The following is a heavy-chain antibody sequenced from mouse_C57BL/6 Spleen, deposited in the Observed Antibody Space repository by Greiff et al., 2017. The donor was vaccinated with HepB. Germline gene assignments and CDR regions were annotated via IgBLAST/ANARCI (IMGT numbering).Heavy chain of an antibody. V-gene: IGHV1-64*01. CDR1: GYTFTSYW. Sequence: QVQLQQPGAELVKPGASVKLSCTASGYTFTSYWMHWVQQSPGQGLEWIGMIHPNSGSTNYNEKFKSKATLTVDNSSSTAYMQLSILTSEDSAVYYSARWGEKFTTTVDFAYWGQGTLVTVS. CDR3: ARWGEKFTTTVDFAY. D-gene: IGHD1-1*01. CDR2: IHPNSGST. J-gene: IGHJ3*01.